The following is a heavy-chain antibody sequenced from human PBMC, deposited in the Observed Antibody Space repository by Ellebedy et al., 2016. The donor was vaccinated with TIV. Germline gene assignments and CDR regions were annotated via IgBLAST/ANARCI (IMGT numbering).Heavy chain of an antibody. CDR2: FYTSGST. Sequence: SETLSLXCTVSGGSISSYYWSWIRQPAGKGLEWIGHFYTSGSTNYNPSLKSRVTISVDTSKNQFSLKLTSVTAADTAVYYCAKDLFYFASGSYFRTYGMDVWGQGTTVTVSS. J-gene: IGHJ6*02. CDR3: AKDLFYFASGSYFRTYGMDV. CDR1: GGSISSYY. D-gene: IGHD3-10*01. V-gene: IGHV4-4*07.